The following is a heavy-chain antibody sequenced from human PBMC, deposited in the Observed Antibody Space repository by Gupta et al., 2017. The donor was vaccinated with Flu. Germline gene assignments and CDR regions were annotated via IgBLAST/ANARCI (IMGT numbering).Heavy chain of an antibody. D-gene: IGHD5-12*01. Sequence: DGSTTTYADSVKGRFTVSRDNARNTVYLQMDSLRAGDTAVYYCTRGYSGYDFGYWGQGTLVTVSS. CDR2: DGSTT. V-gene: IGHV3-74*01. CDR3: TRGYSGYDFGY. J-gene: IGHJ4*02.